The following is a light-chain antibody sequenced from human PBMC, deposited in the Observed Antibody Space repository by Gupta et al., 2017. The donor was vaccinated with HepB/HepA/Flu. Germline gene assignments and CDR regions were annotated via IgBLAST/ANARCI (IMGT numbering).Light chain of an antibody. CDR3: QQRSSSFT. CDR1: QSVSNY. Sequence: EIVLTQSPAPLSLSPGERATLTCRASQSVSNYLAWYQQKPGQAPRLLIDDASNRATGIPARFSGSGSVTDFTLTISSLEPEDFAVYYCQQRSSSFTSGPGTKVAIK. V-gene: IGKV3-11*01. CDR2: DAS. J-gene: IGKJ3*01.